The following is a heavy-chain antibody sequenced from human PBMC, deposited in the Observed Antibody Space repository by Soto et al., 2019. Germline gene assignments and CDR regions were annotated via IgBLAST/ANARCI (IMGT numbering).Heavy chain of an antibody. CDR3: AGGGSSTNYAFDI. D-gene: IGHD2-8*01. CDR2: TPGSGIGT. Sequence: GGSLRLSCIASGFTFSNYAMSWVRQPPGKGLAWVSATPGSGIGTYYTDSVKGRFTISRDNSRNTLYLQMTSLTADDTAVYYCAGGGSSTNYAFDIWGQGTLVTVSS. V-gene: IGHV3-23*01. J-gene: IGHJ3*02. CDR1: GFTFSNYA.